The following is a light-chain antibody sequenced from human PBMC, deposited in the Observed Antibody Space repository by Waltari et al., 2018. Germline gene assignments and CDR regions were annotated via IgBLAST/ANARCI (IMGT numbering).Light chain of an antibody. CDR1: SSDVGGYNY. CDR2: EVF. J-gene: IGLJ2*01. Sequence: QSALTQPPSASGSPGQSVPISCTGTSSDVGGYNYVSWYQHHPGKAPKLMIFEVFKRPSGVPDRFSGSKSGNTASLTVSGLQADDEADYYCSSYAGSNNFVVFGGGTKLTVL. CDR3: SSYAGSNNFVV. V-gene: IGLV2-8*01.